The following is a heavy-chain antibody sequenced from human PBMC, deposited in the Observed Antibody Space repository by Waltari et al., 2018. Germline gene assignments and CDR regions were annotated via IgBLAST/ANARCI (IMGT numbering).Heavy chain of an antibody. Sequence: QVQLQQWGAGLLKPSETLSLTCAVYGGSFSGYYWSWIRQPPGKGLEWIGEINHSGSTNYNPSLNSRVTISVDTSKNQFSLKLSSVTAADTAVYYCASTGVDTAKTVGDWGQGTLVTVSS. CDR1: GGSFSGYY. J-gene: IGHJ4*02. D-gene: IGHD5-18*01. CDR2: INHSGST. CDR3: ASTGVDTAKTVGD. V-gene: IGHV4-34*01.